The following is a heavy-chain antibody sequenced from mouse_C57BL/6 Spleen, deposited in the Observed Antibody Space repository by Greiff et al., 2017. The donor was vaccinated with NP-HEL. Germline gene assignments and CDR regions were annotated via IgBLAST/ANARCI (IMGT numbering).Heavy chain of an antibody. D-gene: IGHD4-1*01. J-gene: IGHJ2*01. Sequence: QVQLQQSGAELVKPGASVKMSCKASGYTFTSYWITWVKQRPGQGLEWIGDIYPGSGSTNYNEKFKSKATLTVDKSSSTAYMQLSSLTSEDSAVYYCARGWDDYFDDWGQGTTLTVSS. CDR2: IYPGSGST. V-gene: IGHV1-55*01. CDR1: GYTFTSYW. CDR3: ARGWDDYFDD.